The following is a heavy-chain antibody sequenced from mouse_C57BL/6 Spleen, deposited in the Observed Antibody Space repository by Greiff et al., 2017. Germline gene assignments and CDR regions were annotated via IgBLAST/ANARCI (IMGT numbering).Heavy chain of an antibody. CDR1: GYTFTSYW. Sequence: QVQLKQPGAELVKPGASVKMSCKASGYTFTSYWITWVKQRPGQGLEWIGDIYPGSGSTNYNEKFKSKATLTVDTSSSTAYMQLSSLTSEDSAVYYCARKEDDYDDDAMDYWGQGTSVTVSS. D-gene: IGHD2-4*01. V-gene: IGHV1-55*01. J-gene: IGHJ4*01. CDR3: ARKEDDYDDDAMDY. CDR2: IYPGSGST.